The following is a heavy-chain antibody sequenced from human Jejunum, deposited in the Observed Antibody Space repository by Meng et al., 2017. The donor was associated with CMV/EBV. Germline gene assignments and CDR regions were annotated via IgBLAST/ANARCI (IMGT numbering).Heavy chain of an antibody. D-gene: IGHD3-3*01. V-gene: IGHV3-30*02. CDR3: AKDKGVRYLEWFSV. J-gene: IGHJ4*02. CDR2: IRNDGSEK. CDR1: GIPFSNHA. Sequence: SGIPFSNHAMPWVRQGPGKGLEWVAFIRNDGSEKCYADSVKGRFTISRDNSQNTMWLQMNSLRAEDTAVYYCAKDKGVRYLEWFSVRGQKTMVTVSS.